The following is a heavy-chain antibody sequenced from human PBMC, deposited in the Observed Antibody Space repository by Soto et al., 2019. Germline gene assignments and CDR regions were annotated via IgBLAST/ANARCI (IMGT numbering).Heavy chain of an antibody. CDR3: ERAVAGGVYYYYGMDV. CDR2: IIPIFGTA. D-gene: IGHD6-19*01. V-gene: IGHV1-69*12. Sequence: QVQLVQSGAEVKKPGSSVKVSCKASGGTFSSYAINWVRQAPGQGLEWMGGIIPIFGTADYAQKFQGRVTITADESTSTAYMALSSLRSEDTAVYYCERAVAGGVYYYYGMDVWGQGTTVTVSS. J-gene: IGHJ6*02. CDR1: GGTFSSYA.